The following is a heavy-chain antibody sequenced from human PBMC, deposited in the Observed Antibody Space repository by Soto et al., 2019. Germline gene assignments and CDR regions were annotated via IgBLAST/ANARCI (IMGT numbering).Heavy chain of an antibody. V-gene: IGHV3-11*01. J-gene: IGHJ4*02. Sequence: PGGSLRLSCAASGFTFSDYYMSWIRQAPGKGLEWVSSISSSGSSIYYADSVKGRFTISRDNAKNTLYLQMNSLRAEDTAVYYCAKAGQQLVPYYFDYWGQGTLVTVSS. D-gene: IGHD6-13*01. CDR1: GFTFSDYY. CDR2: ISSSGSSI. CDR3: AKAGQQLVPYYFDY.